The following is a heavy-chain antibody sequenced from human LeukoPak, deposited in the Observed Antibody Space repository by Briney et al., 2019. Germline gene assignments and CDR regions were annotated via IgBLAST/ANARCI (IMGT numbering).Heavy chain of an antibody. CDR1: GGTFSSYA. CDR2: IIPIFGTA. V-gene: IGHV1-69*05. CDR3: ARDNSVRDEAWWFNP. Sequence: ASVKVSCKASGGTFSSYAISWVRQAPGQGLEWMGGIIPIFGTANYAQKFQGRVTLTRDMSTSTDYLELSSLRSEDTAVYYCARDNSVRDEAWWFNPWGQGTLVTASS. J-gene: IGHJ5*02. D-gene: IGHD5-24*01.